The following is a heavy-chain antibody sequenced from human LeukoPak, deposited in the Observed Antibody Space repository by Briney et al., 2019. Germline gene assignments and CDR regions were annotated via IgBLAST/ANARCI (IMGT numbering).Heavy chain of an antibody. CDR3: AATEPDNYYYYGMGV. Sequence: ASVKVSCRASGYTFTDYYMHWVRQAPGQGLEWMGWINLNSGGTNYAQKFQGRVTMTRDTSISTAYMELSRLRSDDTAVYYCAATEPDNYYYYGMGVWGQGTTVTVSS. D-gene: IGHD4-17*01. CDR2: INLNSGGT. J-gene: IGHJ6*02. V-gene: IGHV1-2*02. CDR1: GYTFTDYY.